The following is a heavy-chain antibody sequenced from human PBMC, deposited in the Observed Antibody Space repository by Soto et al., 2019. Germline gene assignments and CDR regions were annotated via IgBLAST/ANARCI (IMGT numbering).Heavy chain of an antibody. CDR3: ARDVLGIAAAGYFDY. D-gene: IGHD6-13*01. Sequence: GASVKVSCKASGYTFTSYGISWVRQAPGQGLEWMGWISAYNGNTNYAQKLQGRVTMTTDTSTSTAYMELRSLRSDDTAAYYCARDVLGIAAAGYFDYWGQGTLVTVSS. J-gene: IGHJ4*02. V-gene: IGHV1-18*01. CDR2: ISAYNGNT. CDR1: GYTFTSYG.